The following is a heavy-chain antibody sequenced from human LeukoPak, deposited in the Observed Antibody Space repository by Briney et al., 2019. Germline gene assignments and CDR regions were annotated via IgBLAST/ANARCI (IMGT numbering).Heavy chain of an antibody. J-gene: IGHJ4*02. CDR2: ISGSGDTI. Sequence: GGSLRLSCAASGFTFDDYGMSWVRQAPGKGLEWVSAISGSGDTIYYADSVKGRFTISRDNSKNTLYLQMNSLRVEDTAVYYCARQPGLAVAGRFDYWGQGTPVTVSS. CDR3: ARQPGLAVAGRFDY. CDR1: GFTFDDYG. D-gene: IGHD6-19*01. V-gene: IGHV3-23*01.